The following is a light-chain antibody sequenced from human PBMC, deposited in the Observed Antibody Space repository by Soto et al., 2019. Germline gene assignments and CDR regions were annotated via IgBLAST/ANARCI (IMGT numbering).Light chain of an antibody. CDR1: QSVSSN. CDR3: QQYNNWPPLT. J-gene: IGKJ4*01. CDR2: GAS. V-gene: IGKV3-15*01. Sequence: EIVMTQSPATLSVSPGERATLSCRASQSVSSNLAWYQQKPGQAPRLLIYGASTRATGIPARFSGSGYGTEFTLTISSLQSEDFAVYYCQQYNNWPPLTFDGGTKVEIK.